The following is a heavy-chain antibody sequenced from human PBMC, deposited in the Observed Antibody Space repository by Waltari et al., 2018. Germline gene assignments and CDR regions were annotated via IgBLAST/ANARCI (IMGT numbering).Heavy chain of an antibody. V-gene: IGHV4-59*01. D-gene: IGHD6-13*01. Sequence: VQLQXSCPGLVGPSVTLSLTFXXSXXSXXXXYWSWIRQPPGKGLEWIGYVYGSGNSNYTPPLRSRVNXLXDTSKNQFSLEVSSVTAXDTAVYYCAXEAAAAGYWHLDLWXXGXLVTVSS. CDR1: XXSXXXXY. CDR3: AXEAAAAGYWHLDL. CDR2: VYGSGNS. J-gene: IGHJ2*01.